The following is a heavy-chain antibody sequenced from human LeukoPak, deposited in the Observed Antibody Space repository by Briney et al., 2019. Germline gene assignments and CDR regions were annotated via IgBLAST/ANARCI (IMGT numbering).Heavy chain of an antibody. Sequence: ASVKVSCKASGYTFTSYGVSWVRQAPGQGLEWMGWMNPNSGNTGYAQKFQGRVTFTGGTSISTAYMELSSLRSEDTAVYYCARGSGYYRDYFDNWGQGTLVTVSS. D-gene: IGHD3-3*01. J-gene: IGHJ4*02. CDR2: MNPNSGNT. CDR3: ARGSGYYRDYFDN. V-gene: IGHV1-8*03. CDR1: GYTFTSYG.